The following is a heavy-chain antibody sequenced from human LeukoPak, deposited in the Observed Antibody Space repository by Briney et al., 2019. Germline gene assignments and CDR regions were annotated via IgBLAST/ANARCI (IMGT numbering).Heavy chain of an antibody. Sequence: SVEVSCKASGGTFSSYTISWVRQAPGQGLEWMGRIIPIFGTANYAQKFQGRVTITTDESTSTAYMELSSLRSEDTAVYYCARTYDSSGYYTPPDAFDIWGQGTMVTVSS. CDR1: GGTFSSYT. D-gene: IGHD3-22*01. CDR3: ARTYDSSGYYTPPDAFDI. CDR2: IIPIFGTA. J-gene: IGHJ3*02. V-gene: IGHV1-69*05.